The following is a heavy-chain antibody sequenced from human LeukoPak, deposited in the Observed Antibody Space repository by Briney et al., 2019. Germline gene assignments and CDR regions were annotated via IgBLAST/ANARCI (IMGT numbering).Heavy chain of an antibody. Sequence: SVKVSCTASGGTFSTYAISWVRQAPGQGLEWMGGIVPMFNTTNYAQKFQGRVTITADESTSTAYMELSSLRSDDTAVYYCASPPSGDGGSFEYWGQGTLVTVSS. D-gene: IGHD3-10*01. CDR1: GGTFSTYA. CDR2: IVPMFNTT. J-gene: IGHJ4*02. V-gene: IGHV1-69*13. CDR3: ASPPSGDGGSFEY.